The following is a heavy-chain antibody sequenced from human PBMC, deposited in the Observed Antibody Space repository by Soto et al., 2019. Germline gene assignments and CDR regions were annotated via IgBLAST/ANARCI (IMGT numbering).Heavy chain of an antibody. CDR1: GFTFSSYA. CDR3: ARDKKVARYYFDY. Sequence: GGSLRLSCAASGFTFSSYAMHWVRQAPGKGLEWVAVISYDGSNKYYADSVKGRFTISRDNSKNTLYLQMNSLRAEDTAVYYCARDKKVARYYFDYWGQGTLVTVS. CDR2: ISYDGSNK. D-gene: IGHD2-15*01. V-gene: IGHV3-30-3*01. J-gene: IGHJ4*02.